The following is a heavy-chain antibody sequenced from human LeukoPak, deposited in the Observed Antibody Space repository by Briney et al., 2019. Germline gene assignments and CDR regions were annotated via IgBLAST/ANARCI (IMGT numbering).Heavy chain of an antibody. V-gene: IGHV3-30*02. CDR1: GFTFSSYG. CDR2: IRYDGSNK. D-gene: IGHD2-21*01. J-gene: IGHJ4*02. CDR3: ASSYCGGDCYLDY. Sequence: GGSLRLSCAASGFTFSSYGMHWVRQAPGKGLEWVAFIRYDGSNKYYADSVKGRFTISRDNAKNSLYLQMNSLRAEDTAVYYCASSYCGGDCYLDYWGQGTLVTVSS.